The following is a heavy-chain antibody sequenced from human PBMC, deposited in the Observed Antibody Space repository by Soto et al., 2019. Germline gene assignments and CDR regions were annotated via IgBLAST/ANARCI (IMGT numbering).Heavy chain of an antibody. V-gene: IGHV1-3*01. D-gene: IGHD3-3*01. J-gene: IGHJ3*02. Sequence: ASVKVSCKASGYTFTSYAMHWVRQAPGQRLEWMGWINAGNGNTNYAQKLQGRVTMTTDTSTSTAYMELRSLRSDDTAVYYCARVPYDFWSGYYKDAFDIWGQGTMVTVSS. CDR1: GYTFTSYA. CDR2: INAGNGNT. CDR3: ARVPYDFWSGYYKDAFDI.